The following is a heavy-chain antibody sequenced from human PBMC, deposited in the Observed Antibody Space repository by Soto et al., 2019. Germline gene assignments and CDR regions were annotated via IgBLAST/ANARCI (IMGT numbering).Heavy chain of an antibody. CDR1: GASTVSHYH. CDR3: ALALGPTTGLDY. V-gene: IGHV4-31*02. CDR2: IFNSGTT. D-gene: IGHD1-26*01. Sequence: SETLSLTCSVSGASTVSHYHWTWIRQPPGKGLEWMGYIFNSGTTFYNPSLTSRLSISMDTSGNHFSLELRSVTAADPAVYYCALALGPTTGLDYWGQGTLVTVSS. J-gene: IGHJ4*02.